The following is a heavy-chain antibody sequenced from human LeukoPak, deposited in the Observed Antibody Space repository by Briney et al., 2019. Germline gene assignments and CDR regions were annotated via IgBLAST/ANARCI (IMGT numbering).Heavy chain of an antibody. CDR1: GGSISSSSYY. Sequence: SETLSLTCTASGGSISSSSYYWGWIRQPPGKGLEWIGSIYYSGSTYYNPSLKSRVTISVDTSKNQFSLKLSSVTAADTAVYYCARDRYSGHFDYWGQGTLVTVSS. V-gene: IGHV4-39*07. J-gene: IGHJ4*02. D-gene: IGHD5-12*01. CDR3: ARDRYSGHFDY. CDR2: IYYSGST.